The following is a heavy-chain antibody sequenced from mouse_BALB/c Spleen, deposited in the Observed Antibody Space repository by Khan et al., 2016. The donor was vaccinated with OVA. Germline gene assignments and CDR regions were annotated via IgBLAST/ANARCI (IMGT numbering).Heavy chain of an antibody. V-gene: IGHV1S137*01. Sequence: QVQLQQPGAELVRPGVSVKISCKGSGYTFTDFAMHWVKQSHAKSLEWIGVISTYYGDATYNQKFKGKATMTVAKSSSTAYMELARLTSEDSAIYYCARGSGNSRFAYWGQGTLVTVSA. CDR1: GYTFTDFA. CDR2: ISTYYGDA. CDR3: ARGSGNSRFAY. J-gene: IGHJ3*01. D-gene: IGHD1-3*01.